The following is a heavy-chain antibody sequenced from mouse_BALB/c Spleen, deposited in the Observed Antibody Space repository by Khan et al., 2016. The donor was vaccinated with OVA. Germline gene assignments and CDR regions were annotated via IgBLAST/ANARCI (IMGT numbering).Heavy chain of an antibody. CDR1: GYIFIDYN. CDR2: ISPGSGNT. D-gene: IGHD1-3*01. V-gene: IGHV1-77*01. CDR3: AREWSSWFPY. J-gene: IGHJ3*01. Sequence: VQLVESGTELARPGASVKLSCKASGYIFIDYNINWVKQRTGQGLEWIGEISPGSGNTYYNEKFKGKATLTADKSSSTAYMQLSSLTSEDSAVYFCAREWSSWFPYWGQGTLVTVSA.